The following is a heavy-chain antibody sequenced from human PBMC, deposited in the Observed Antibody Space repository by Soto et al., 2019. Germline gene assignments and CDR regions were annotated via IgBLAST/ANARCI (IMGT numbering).Heavy chain of an antibody. D-gene: IGHD5-12*01. Sequence: QVQLVQSGAEVKRPASSVKVSCKASGGTFNNYALSWVRQAPGQGLEWMGGIIPIFNSANYAQKFQGRVTITADDSTSTAYMELRSLRPDDTAVYYCAREVTVASYSFDFWGQGTLVTVSS. CDR1: GGTFNNYA. V-gene: IGHV1-69*01. J-gene: IGHJ4*02. CDR3: AREVTVASYSFDF. CDR2: IIPIFNSA.